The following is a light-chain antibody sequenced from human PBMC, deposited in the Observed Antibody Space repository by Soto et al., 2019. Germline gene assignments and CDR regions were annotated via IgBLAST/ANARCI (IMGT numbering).Light chain of an antibody. V-gene: IGLV1-40*01. J-gene: IGLJ2*01. CDR1: SSNIGARYD. Sequence: QSVLTQPPSVSGAPGQRVTISCTGSSSNIGARYDVHWYQQLPGTSPKLLIYGNSNRAAGVPDRFSGSKSGTSASLAFNRLQAEEEADYFCQSYDSSLSGVVFGGGIKLTVL. CDR2: GNS. CDR3: QSYDSSLSGVV.